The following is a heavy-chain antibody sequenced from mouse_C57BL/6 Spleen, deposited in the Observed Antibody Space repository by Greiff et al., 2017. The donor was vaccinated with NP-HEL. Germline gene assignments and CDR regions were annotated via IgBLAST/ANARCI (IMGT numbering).Heavy chain of an antibody. CDR3: TRDRDYDSWFAY. Sequence: EVKVVESGEGLVKPGGSLKLSCAASGFTFSSYAMSWVRQTPEKRLEWVAYISRGGDYIYYADTVKGRFTISRDNARNTLYLQMSSLKSEDTAMYYCTRDRDYDSWFAYWGQGTLVTVSA. V-gene: IGHV5-9-1*02. J-gene: IGHJ3*01. D-gene: IGHD2-4*01. CDR1: GFTFSSYA. CDR2: ISRGGDYI.